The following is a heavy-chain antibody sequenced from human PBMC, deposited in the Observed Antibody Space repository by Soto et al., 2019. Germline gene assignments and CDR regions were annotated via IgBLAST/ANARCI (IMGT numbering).Heavy chain of an antibody. J-gene: IGHJ4*02. V-gene: IGHV3-74*01. CDR2: IKGDESTT. Sequence: EVQLVESGGGLVQPGGSLRLSCAASGFTFSKYWIHWVRQAPGKGLVWVSRIKGDESTTNYADSVKGRFTISRDNANDVVLLHMNTMTADDTAVYYCARGGYGLWLNDYWGQGTLVTVSS. CDR3: ARGGYGLWLNDY. CDR1: GFTFSKYW. D-gene: IGHD5-18*01.